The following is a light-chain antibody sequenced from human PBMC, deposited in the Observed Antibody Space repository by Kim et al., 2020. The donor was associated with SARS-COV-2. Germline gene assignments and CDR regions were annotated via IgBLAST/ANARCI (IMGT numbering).Light chain of an antibody. CDR3: QQYDNLPRYT. J-gene: IGKJ2*01. Sequence: GGDRVTITCQASQDISNDLNWYQQKPGKAPKRLIYDESNLETGVPSRFSGSGSGTDFTFTISSLQPEDIATYYCQQYDNLPRYTFGQGTKLEI. CDR1: QDISND. CDR2: DES. V-gene: IGKV1-33*01.